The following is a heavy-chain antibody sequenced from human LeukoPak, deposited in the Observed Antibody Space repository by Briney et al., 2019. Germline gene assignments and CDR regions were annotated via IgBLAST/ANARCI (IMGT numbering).Heavy chain of an antibody. CDR2: INNDGSST. CDR1: GFTFTSYW. D-gene: IGHD6-6*01. Sequence: PGGSLRLSCAASGFTFTSYWMDWVRHGPGKGLVWVSRINNDGSSTNYADSVRGRFTISRDNAENTLYLQMNSLRAEVTAVYYCARDRTAARSWFDPWGQGTLVTFSS. J-gene: IGHJ5*02. V-gene: IGHV3-74*01. CDR3: ARDRTAARSWFDP.